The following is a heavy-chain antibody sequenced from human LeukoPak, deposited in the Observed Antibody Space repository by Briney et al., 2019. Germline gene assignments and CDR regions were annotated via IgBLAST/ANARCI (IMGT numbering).Heavy chain of an antibody. Sequence: SETLSLTCTASGCSISSYYWSWIRQPPGKGLEWIGYIYYSGSTNYNPSLKTRVTIPVDTSKHQFSLKLSSVTAADTAVYYCARCLYSSGWETGAFDIWGQGTMVTVSS. CDR2: IYYSGST. J-gene: IGHJ3*02. D-gene: IGHD6-19*01. CDR1: GCSISSYY. CDR3: ARCLYSSGWETGAFDI. V-gene: IGHV4-59*01.